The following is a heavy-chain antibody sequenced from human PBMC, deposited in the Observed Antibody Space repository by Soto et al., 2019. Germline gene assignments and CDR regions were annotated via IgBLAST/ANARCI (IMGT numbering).Heavy chain of an antibody. CDR2: IYPGDSLT. V-gene: IGHV5-51*01. Sequence: GESLKISCKGSGYIFTNYWIAWVRQMPEKGLEWMGIIYPGDSLTTYSPTFQGQVTISADKSISTASLQWNSLKASDTAMYYCARLPVDTYMVLSKYYYYYYAMDVCGQRSTVPVS. CDR3: ARLPVDTYMVLSKYYYYYYAMDV. D-gene: IGHD5-18*01. CDR1: GYIFTNYW. J-gene: IGHJ6*02.